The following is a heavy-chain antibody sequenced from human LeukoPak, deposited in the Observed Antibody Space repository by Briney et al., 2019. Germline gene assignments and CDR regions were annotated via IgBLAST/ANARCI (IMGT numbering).Heavy chain of an antibody. Sequence: SETLSLTCTVSGASISNYYWSWSRQPPGKGLEWIGYIHYTGSAHYNPSLMSRVTISVDTSKTQFSLRLTSVTAADTAVYYCARGPGAASVWGQGTLVTVSS. CDR2: IHYTGSA. CDR1: GASISNYY. V-gene: IGHV4-59*01. D-gene: IGHD7-27*01. CDR3: ARGPGAASV. J-gene: IGHJ4*02.